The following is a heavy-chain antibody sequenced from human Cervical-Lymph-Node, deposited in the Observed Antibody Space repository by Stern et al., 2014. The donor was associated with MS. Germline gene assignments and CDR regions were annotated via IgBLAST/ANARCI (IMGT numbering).Heavy chain of an antibody. J-gene: IGHJ4*02. CDR2: LNPNSDDP. V-gene: IGHV1-2*06. Sequence: VQLEESGAKVKKPGASVKVSCKASGYDFTGFFIHWVRQVPGQGLEWMGRLNPNSDDPTYAQNFQDRVTLTRDTSISTAYLELSGLPSADTAVYYCAREATRIIVGIDYWGQGTQVTVSS. CDR3: AREATRIIVGIDY. CDR1: GYDFTGFF. D-gene: IGHD2/OR15-2a*01.